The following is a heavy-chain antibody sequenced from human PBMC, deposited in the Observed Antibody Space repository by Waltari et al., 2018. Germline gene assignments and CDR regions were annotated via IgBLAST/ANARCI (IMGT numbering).Heavy chain of an antibody. Sequence: QVQLVQAGAEVKKPGSSVKVSCKASGGTFSSYAISWVRQAPGQGLEWMGGIIPIFGTANYAQKFQGRVTITTDESTSTAYMELSSLRSEDTAVYYCASTTHEIAVAGTAIGSWGQGTLVTVSS. D-gene: IGHD6-19*01. CDR2: IIPIFGTA. CDR1: GGTFSSYA. CDR3: ASTTHEIAVAGTAIGS. J-gene: IGHJ4*02. V-gene: IGHV1-69*05.